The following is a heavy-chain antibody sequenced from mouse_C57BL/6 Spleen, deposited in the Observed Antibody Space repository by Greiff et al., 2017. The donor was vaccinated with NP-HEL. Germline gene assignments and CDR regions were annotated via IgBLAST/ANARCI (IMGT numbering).Heavy chain of an antibody. CDR2: INPNNGGT. CDR1: GYTFTDYN. J-gene: IGHJ4*01. Sequence: EVMLVESGPELVKPGASVKMSCKASGYTFTDYNMHWVKQSHGKSLEWIGYINPNNGGTSYNQKFKGKATLTVNKSSSTAYMELRSLTSEDSAVYYCAIYYDYDDAMDYWGQGTSVTVSS. D-gene: IGHD2-4*01. V-gene: IGHV1-22*01. CDR3: AIYYDYDDAMDY.